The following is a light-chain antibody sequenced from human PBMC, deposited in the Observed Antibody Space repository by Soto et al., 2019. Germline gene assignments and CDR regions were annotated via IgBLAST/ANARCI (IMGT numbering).Light chain of an antibody. V-gene: IGKV3-20*01. Sequence: EIAMTQSKATLSCSPWERATLSGMASQSVGRYLAWFQQKPGQAPRLLIYGASSRATGIPDRFSGSGSGTDFTLTISRLEPEDFAVYYCQQYGSSPRITFGQGRLLEV. CDR1: QSVGRY. CDR3: QQYGSSPRIT. CDR2: GAS. J-gene: IGKJ5*01.